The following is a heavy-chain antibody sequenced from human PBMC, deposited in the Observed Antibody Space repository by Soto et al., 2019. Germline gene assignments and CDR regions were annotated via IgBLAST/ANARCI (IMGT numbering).Heavy chain of an antibody. V-gene: IGHV3-72*01. CDR2: TRNKANSYTT. Sequence: EVQLVESGGGLVQPGGSLRLSCAASGFTFSDHYMDWVRQAPGKGLEWVGRTRNKANSYTTEYAASVKGRFTILRDDSRNSLYLQMNSLKTEDTAVYYCARYGYDSSGYFHPYWGQGTLVTVSS. CDR3: ARYGYDSSGYFHPY. J-gene: IGHJ4*02. D-gene: IGHD3-22*01. CDR1: GFTFSDHY.